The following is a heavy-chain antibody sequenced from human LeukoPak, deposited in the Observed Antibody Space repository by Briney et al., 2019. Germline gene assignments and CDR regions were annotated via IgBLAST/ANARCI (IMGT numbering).Heavy chain of an antibody. CDR2: INHSGST. CDR3: ARVGTVTSYGMDV. CDR1: GGSFSGYY. V-gene: IGHV4-34*01. Sequence: SGTLSLTCAVYGGSFSGYYWSWIRQPPGKGLEWIGEINHSGSTNYNPSLKSRVTISVDTSKNQFSLKLSSVTAADTAVYYCARVGTVTSYGMDVWGQGTTVTVSS. J-gene: IGHJ6*02. D-gene: IGHD4-17*01.